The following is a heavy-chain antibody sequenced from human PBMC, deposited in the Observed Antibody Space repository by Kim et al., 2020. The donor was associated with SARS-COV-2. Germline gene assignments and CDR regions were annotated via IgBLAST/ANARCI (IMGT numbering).Heavy chain of an antibody. CDR3: ARDRQYSSSWRYYYYGMDV. Sequence: SQTLSLTCAISGDSVSSNSAAWNWIRQSPSRGLEWLGRTYYRSKWYNDYAVSVKSRITINPDTSKNQFSLQLNSVTPEDTAVYYCARDRQYSSSWRYYYYGMDVWGQGTTVTVSS. V-gene: IGHV6-1*01. CDR1: GDSVSSNSAA. D-gene: IGHD6-13*01. CDR2: TYYRSKWYN. J-gene: IGHJ6*02.